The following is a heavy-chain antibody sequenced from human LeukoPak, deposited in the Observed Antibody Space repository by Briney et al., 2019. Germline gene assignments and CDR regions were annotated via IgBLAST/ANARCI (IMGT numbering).Heavy chain of an antibody. CDR1: GFTFSNYG. Sequence: PGGSLRLSCAPSGFTFSNYGMHWVRQAPGKGLEWVAFIPYDGTNKYHADSVKGRFTISRDNSKNTLYLQMNSLRAEDTAVYYCAKAGLKRSIYYYGSGSYGSYYYMDVWGKGTTVTISS. D-gene: IGHD3-10*01. CDR2: IPYDGTNK. V-gene: IGHV3-30*02. CDR3: AKAGLKRSIYYYGSGSYGSYYYMDV. J-gene: IGHJ6*03.